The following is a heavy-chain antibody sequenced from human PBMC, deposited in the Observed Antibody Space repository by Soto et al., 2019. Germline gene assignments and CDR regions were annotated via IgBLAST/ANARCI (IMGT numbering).Heavy chain of an antibody. J-gene: IGHJ5*02. CDR2: IYHSGNT. D-gene: IGHD3-22*01. Sequence: SETLSLTCAVSGGSISSGGYSWSWVRQPPGKGLEWIGYIYHSGNTYYNPSLKSRVTISVGRSKNQFSLKLSSVTAADTAVYYCARCCYYDSSGYYYPNWFDPWGQGTLVTVS. V-gene: IGHV4-30-2*01. CDR3: ARCCYYDSSGYYYPNWFDP. CDR1: GGSISSGGYS.